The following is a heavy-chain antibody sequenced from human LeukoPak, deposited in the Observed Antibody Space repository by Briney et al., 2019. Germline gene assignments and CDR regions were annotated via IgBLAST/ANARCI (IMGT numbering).Heavy chain of an antibody. D-gene: IGHD3-10*01. V-gene: IGHV4-4*07. J-gene: IGHJ5*02. CDR1: GDSITSYY. CDR2: IYSTGTT. Sequence: PPETLSLTCTVSGDSITSYYWTWIRQPAGKGLEWIGRIYSTGTTTYNPSLKSRVTMSVDTSKNEFSLKLNSVTAADTAVYYCTRDRGTDGSDQLDPWGQGILVTVSS. CDR3: TRDRGTDGSDQLDP.